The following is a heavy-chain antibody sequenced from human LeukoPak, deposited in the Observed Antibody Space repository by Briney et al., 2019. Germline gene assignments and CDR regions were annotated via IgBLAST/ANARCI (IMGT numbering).Heavy chain of an antibody. V-gene: IGHV3-48*04. D-gene: IGHD4-17*01. Sequence: PGGSLRLSCAASGFTFSSYSMNWVRQAPGKGLEWVSYISTCSSTIYYADSVKGRFTISRDNAKNSLYLQMNRLRAEDTAVYYCGRVWHDYGDPGGDYWGQGALVTVSS. CDR1: GFTFSSYS. J-gene: IGHJ4*02. CDR2: ISTCSSTI. CDR3: GRVWHDYGDPGGDY.